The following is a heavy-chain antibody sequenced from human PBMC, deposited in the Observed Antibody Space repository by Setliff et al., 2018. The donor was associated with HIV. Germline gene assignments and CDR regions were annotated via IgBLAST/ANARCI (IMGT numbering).Heavy chain of an antibody. CDR3: ARDNIIWSKDY. D-gene: IGHD3-10*01. V-gene: IGHV1-46*01. CDR2: ITPSDSYT. J-gene: IGHJ4*02. CDR1: GYTFTSYG. Sequence: ASVKVSCKASGYTFTSYGITWVRQAPGQGLEWMGIITPSDSYTVYAQKFQGRVTMTRGTSTSTVYMELSSLRSDDTAVYYCARDNIIWSKDYWGQGTLVTVSS.